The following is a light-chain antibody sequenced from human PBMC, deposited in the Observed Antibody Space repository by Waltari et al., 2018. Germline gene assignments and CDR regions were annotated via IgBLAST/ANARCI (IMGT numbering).Light chain of an antibody. CDR1: PNVYSY. Sequence: EIVLTQSPATLSLSPGERTSLSCRASPNVYSYLVWYKKKPGQAPRLLIHDASIRAPGIPVRFSGSGSGTDFTLTISSLEPEDFAVYYCQQRASWPPITFGQGTRLEIK. CDR3: QQRASWPPIT. V-gene: IGKV3-11*01. CDR2: DAS. J-gene: IGKJ5*01.